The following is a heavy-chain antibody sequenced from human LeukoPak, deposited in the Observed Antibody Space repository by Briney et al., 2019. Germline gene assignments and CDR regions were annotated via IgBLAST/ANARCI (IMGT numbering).Heavy chain of an antibody. D-gene: IGHD2-15*01. CDR3: ARAKEAAFDY. Sequence: GSLRLSCAASGFTFGSYWMSWVRQAPGKGLEWVANIKQDGSEKDYVDSVKGRFTISRDNAKNSLYLQMNSLRVEDTAVYYCARAKEAAFDYWGQGTLVTVSS. J-gene: IGHJ4*02. CDR1: GFTFGSYW. V-gene: IGHV3-7*01. CDR2: IKQDGSEK.